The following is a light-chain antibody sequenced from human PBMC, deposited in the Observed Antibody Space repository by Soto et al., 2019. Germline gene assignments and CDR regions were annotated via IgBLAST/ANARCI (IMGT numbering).Light chain of an antibody. J-gene: IGKJ1*01. Sequence: EIVMTQSPATLSVSPGERATLSCRASQSVSGNLAWYQQKPGQAPSLLIYGASTRATGVPARFSGSESGTEFTLTITSLQSEDIAVYYCQQYNNWPWTFGQGTRVEIK. CDR3: QQYNNWPWT. V-gene: IGKV3-15*01. CDR1: QSVSGN. CDR2: GAS.